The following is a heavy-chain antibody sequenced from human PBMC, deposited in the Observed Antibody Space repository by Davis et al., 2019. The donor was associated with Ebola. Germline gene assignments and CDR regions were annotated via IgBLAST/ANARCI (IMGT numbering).Heavy chain of an antibody. CDR3: ARGSGPYSYGSGTYPYYFDY. J-gene: IGHJ4*02. Sequence: PGGSLRLSCAASGFTFSSYWMSWVRQAPGKGLEWVANIKQDGSDKNYVDSVKGRFTISRDNAKNTLYLQMNSLRAEDNAVYYCARGSGPYSYGSGTYPYYFDYWGQGTLVTVSS. D-gene: IGHD3-10*01. V-gene: IGHV3-7*01. CDR1: GFTFSSYW. CDR2: IKQDGSDK.